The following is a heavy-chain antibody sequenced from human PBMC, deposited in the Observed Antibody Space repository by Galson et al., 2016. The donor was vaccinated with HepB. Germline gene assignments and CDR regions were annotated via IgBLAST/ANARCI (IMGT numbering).Heavy chain of an antibody. D-gene: IGHD4-17*01. Sequence: TFSNYWMSWVRQPPGKGLEWIGSIHYSGSTYYNPSLKSRVSISGDTSKNQFSLKLSSVAAADTAVYYCARHEYYGDLLDYWGQGTLVTVSS. V-gene: IGHV4-39*01. CDR1: TFSNYW. CDR3: ARHEYYGDLLDY. J-gene: IGHJ4*02. CDR2: IHYSGST.